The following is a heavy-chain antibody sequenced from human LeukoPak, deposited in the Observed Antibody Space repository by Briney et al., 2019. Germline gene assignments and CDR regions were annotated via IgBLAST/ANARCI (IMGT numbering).Heavy chain of an antibody. CDR3: AKGNDILTGYFEGDAFDI. CDR2: ISGSGGST. CDR1: GFTFSSYA. Sequence: GGSLRLSCAASGFTFSSYAMSWVRQAPGKGLEWVSAISGSGGSTYYADSVKGRFTFSRDNSKNTLYLQMNSLRAEDTAVYYCAKGNDILTGYFEGDAFDIWGQGTMVTVSS. J-gene: IGHJ3*02. D-gene: IGHD3-9*01. V-gene: IGHV3-23*01.